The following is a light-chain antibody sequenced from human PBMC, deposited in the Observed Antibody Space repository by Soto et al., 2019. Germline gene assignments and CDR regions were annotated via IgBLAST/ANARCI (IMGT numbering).Light chain of an antibody. Sequence: DIQMTQSPSSLSASVGDRVTITCRASQNIINYLHWYQRKPGKAPKLLIYAASSLHSGVPSRFSGSGSGTDFTLTISSLQPEDFATYYCQQLNSYSLTFGGGTKVDIK. CDR3: QQLNSYSLT. V-gene: IGKV1-39*01. CDR1: QNIINY. J-gene: IGKJ4*01. CDR2: AAS.